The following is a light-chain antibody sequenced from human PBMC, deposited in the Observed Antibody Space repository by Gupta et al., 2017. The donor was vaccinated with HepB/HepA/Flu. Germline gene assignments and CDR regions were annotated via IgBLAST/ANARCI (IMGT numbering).Light chain of an antibody. CDR3: TQGLQTPIT. V-gene: IGKV2-28*01. CDR2: LGS. Sequence: DIVMTQSARSLPVTACGTASRCSGASQSCRQSNGYNYLDWYQQKPGQAPQLLIYLGSNRAYGVPDRFSGSGSGTDFTLKISRVEAEDVGIYYCTQGLQTPITFGQGTRLEIK. CDR1: QSCRQSNGYNY. J-gene: IGKJ5*01.